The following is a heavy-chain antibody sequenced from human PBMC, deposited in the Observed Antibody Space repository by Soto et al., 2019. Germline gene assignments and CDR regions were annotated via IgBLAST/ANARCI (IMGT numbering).Heavy chain of an antibody. CDR1: GFTFSSYG. V-gene: IGHV3-30*18. CDR3: AKSVGGAFDI. J-gene: IGHJ3*02. D-gene: IGHD1-26*01. Sequence: SLRLSCAASGFTFSSYGMHWVRQAPGKGLEWVAVISYDGSNKYYADSVKGRFTISRDNSKNTLYLQMNSLRAEDTAVYYCAKSVGGAFDIWGQGTMVTVSS. CDR2: ISYDGSNK.